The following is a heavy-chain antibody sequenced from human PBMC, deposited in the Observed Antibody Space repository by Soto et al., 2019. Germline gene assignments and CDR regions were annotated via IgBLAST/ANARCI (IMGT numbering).Heavy chain of an antibody. CDR2: IIPIFGTA. D-gene: IGHD6-6*01. CDR3: ARDLSSSSPYYYYYGMDV. J-gene: IGHJ6*02. CDR1: GGTFSSYA. V-gene: IGHV1-69*01. Sequence: QVQLVQSGAEVKKPGSSVKVSCTASGGTFSSYAISWVRQAPGQGIEWMGGIIPIFGTANYAQKFQGRVTITADESTSTAYMELSSLRSEDTAVYYCARDLSSSSPYYYYYGMDVWGQGTTVTVSS.